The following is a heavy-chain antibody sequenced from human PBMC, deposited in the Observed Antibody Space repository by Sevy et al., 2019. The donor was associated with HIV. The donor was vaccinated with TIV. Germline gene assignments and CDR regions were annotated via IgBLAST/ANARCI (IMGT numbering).Heavy chain of an antibody. V-gene: IGHV3-30*18. D-gene: IGHD3-22*01. Sequence: GGSLRLSCAASGFTFNFYGMHWVRQAPGKGLEWVALISYDGNLKYDADSAKGRFTISRDNSKNTLYLQMNSLRPEDTAVYYCVKAPNDYDNSGWAGLEVWGQGTTVTVSS. J-gene: IGHJ6*02. CDR2: ISYDGNLK. CDR1: GFTFNFYG. CDR3: VKAPNDYDNSGWAGLEV.